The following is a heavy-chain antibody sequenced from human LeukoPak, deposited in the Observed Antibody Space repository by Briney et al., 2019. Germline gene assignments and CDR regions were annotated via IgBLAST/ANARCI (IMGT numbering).Heavy chain of an antibody. V-gene: IGHV3-7*03. CDR2: IKEDGSEK. CDR1: GFIFSTYP. D-gene: IGHD2/OR15-2a*01. CDR3: ARRGSTDY. J-gene: IGHJ4*02. Sequence: GGSLRLSCAASGFIFSTYPMGWVRQAPGKGLEWVANIKEDGSEKYYADFVKGRFTISRDNAKNSLDLQMNSPRAEDTAVYYCARRGSTDYWGQGTLVTVSS.